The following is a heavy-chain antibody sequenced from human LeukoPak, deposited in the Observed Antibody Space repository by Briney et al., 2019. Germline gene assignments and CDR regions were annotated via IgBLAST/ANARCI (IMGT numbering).Heavy chain of an antibody. Sequence: GGSLRLSCAASGFTFSRYWMSWVRQAPGKGLEWVANIKEDGSEKNYVDSVKGRFTISRDNAKNSLYLQMNSLRAEDTAVYYCARDPSLKHFDYWGQGTLVTVSS. CDR2: IKEDGSEK. CDR3: ARDPSLKHFDY. J-gene: IGHJ4*02. V-gene: IGHV3-7*01. CDR1: GFTFSRYW.